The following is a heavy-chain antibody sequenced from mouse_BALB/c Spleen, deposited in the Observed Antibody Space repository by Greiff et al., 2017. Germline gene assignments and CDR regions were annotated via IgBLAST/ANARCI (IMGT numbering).Heavy chain of an antibody. CDR1: GFNIKDTY. D-gene: IGHD1-2*01. J-gene: IGHJ4*01. CDR3: AQTAGYYAMDY. Sequence: EVKLQESGAELVKPGASVKLSCTASGFNIKDTYMHWVKQRPEQGLEWIGRIDPANGNTKYDPKFQGKATITADTSSNTAYLQLSSLTSEDTAVYYCAQTAGYYAMDYWGQGTSVTVSS. V-gene: IGHV14-3*02. CDR2: IDPANGNT.